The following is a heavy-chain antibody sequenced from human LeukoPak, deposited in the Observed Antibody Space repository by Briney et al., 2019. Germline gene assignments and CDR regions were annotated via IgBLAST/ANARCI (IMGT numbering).Heavy chain of an antibody. V-gene: IGHV3-74*01. J-gene: IGHJ6*02. CDR3: VRAFLGPEDV. CDR1: GFTFIRPW. CDR2: INGDGGVT. D-gene: IGHD1-14*01. Sequence: GGSLRLSCAASGFTFIRPWMHWGRQVPGKGLGWVSRINGDGGVTTYAESVKGRFTISRENAKNTLYLPMNSLRAEDTAVYYCVRAFLGPEDVWGQGTTVTLSS.